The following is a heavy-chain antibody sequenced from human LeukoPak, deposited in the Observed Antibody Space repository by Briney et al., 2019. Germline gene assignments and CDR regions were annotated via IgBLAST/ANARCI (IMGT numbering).Heavy chain of an antibody. Sequence: PGGSLRLSCAASGFTFSNYNMNWVRQAPGKGLEWVSCISSHSNYIYYADSVKGRFTISRDNAKNSLYLQMSSLRAEDAAVYYCARDGRGLTSNDILAWGQGTTVAVSS. D-gene: IGHD3-9*01. J-gene: IGHJ6*02. CDR1: GFTFSNYN. CDR3: ARDGRGLTSNDILA. V-gene: IGHV3-21*01. CDR2: ISSHSNYI.